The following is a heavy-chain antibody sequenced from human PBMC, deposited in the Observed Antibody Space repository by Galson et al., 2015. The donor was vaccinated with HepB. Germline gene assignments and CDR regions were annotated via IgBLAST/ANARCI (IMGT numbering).Heavy chain of an antibody. J-gene: IGHJ4*02. CDR1: GFTFSTCA. V-gene: IGHV3-23*01. D-gene: IGHD2-2*01. CDR2: IRGSGGNT. Sequence: SLRLSCAASGFTFSTCAMSWVRQAPGKGLEWVSTIRGSGGNTYYADSVKGRFTISRDNSKNTLYLQMNSLRAEDTAIYYCAKEQYCSSTGCFNYFDFWGQGTLVTVSS. CDR3: AKEQYCSSTGCFNYFDF.